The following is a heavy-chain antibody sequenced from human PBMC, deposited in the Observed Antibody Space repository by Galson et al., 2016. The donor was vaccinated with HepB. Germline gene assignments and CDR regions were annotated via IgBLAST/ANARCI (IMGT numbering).Heavy chain of an antibody. CDR3: ERCQPNIPADAFDF. Sequence: SVKVSCKASGYTFTSHDINWLRQAPGQGLEWIGWMNPNSGNTGYARNFHGRVTMTRANSITTAYMDLRSLTSDDTAVYYCERCQPNIPADAFDFWGQGTLVTISS. D-gene: IGHD2-2*01. CDR2: MNPNSGNT. V-gene: IGHV1-8*01. CDR1: GYTFTSHD. J-gene: IGHJ4*02.